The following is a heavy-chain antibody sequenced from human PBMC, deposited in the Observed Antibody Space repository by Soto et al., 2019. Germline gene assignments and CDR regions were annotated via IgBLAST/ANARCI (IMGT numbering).Heavy chain of an antibody. D-gene: IGHD6-6*01. CDR1: GGSISSGDYY. CDR3: ARERPDGARLDP. J-gene: IGHJ5*02. CDR2: IYYSGST. Sequence: TLSLTCSVSGGSISSGDYYWSWIRQPPGKGLEWIGYIYYSGSTYYNPSLKSRVTISVDTSKNQFSLKLSSLTAADTAVYYCARERPDGARLDPWGQGTLVTVSS. V-gene: IGHV4-30-4*01.